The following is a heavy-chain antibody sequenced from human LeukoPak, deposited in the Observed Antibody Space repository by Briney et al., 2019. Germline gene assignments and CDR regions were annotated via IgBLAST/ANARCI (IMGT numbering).Heavy chain of an antibody. Sequence: GGSLRLSCAASGCTFSSYAMHWVRQAPGKGLEWVAVISYDGSNKYYADSVKGRFTISRDNSKNALYLQMNSLRAEDTAVYYCAREPLNRLRTFDYWGQGTLVTVSS. CDR1: GCTFSSYA. CDR2: ISYDGSNK. D-gene: IGHD3-3*01. V-gene: IGHV3-30*04. CDR3: AREPLNRLRTFDY. J-gene: IGHJ4*02.